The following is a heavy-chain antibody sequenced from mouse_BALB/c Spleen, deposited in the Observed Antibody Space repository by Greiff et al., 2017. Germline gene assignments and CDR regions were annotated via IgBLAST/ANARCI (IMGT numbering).Heavy chain of an antibody. CDR3: ARTEDDYDLAWFAY. CDR1: GYSFTGYT. D-gene: IGHD2-4*01. J-gene: IGHJ3*01. CDR2: INPYNGGT. V-gene: IGHV1-26*01. Sequence: LVEPGASMKISCKASGYSFTGYTMNWVKQSHGKNLEWIGLINPYNGGTSYNQKFKGKATLTVDKSSSTAYMELLSLTSEDSAVYYCARTEDDYDLAWFAYWGQGTLVTVSA.